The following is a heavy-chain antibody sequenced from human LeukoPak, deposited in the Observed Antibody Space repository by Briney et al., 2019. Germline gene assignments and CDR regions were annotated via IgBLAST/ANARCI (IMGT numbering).Heavy chain of an antibody. CDR2: ISYDGSNK. CDR1: GFTFSSYG. Sequence: PGGSLRLSCAASGFTFSSYGMHWVRQAPGKGLEWVAVISYDGSNKYYADSVKGRFTISRDSSKNTLYLQMNSLRAEDTAVYYCAKAIHDSSGYYLDYWGQGTLVTVSS. J-gene: IGHJ4*02. D-gene: IGHD3-22*01. CDR3: AKAIHDSSGYYLDY. V-gene: IGHV3-30*18.